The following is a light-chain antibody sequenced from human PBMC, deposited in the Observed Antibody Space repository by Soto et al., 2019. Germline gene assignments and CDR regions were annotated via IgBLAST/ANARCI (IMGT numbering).Light chain of an antibody. CDR3: QQSFRSPIT. CDR2: VAF. V-gene: IGKV1-39*01. Sequence: DIQMTQSPSSLSASVGDTVTMTCRASQSIALSVNWYQQKPGKAPKLLIYVAFTLESGVPSRFSGSGSGTEFTLTNRSRQPQDFATYYCQQSFRSPITFGQWTRLE. J-gene: IGKJ5*01. CDR1: QSIALS.